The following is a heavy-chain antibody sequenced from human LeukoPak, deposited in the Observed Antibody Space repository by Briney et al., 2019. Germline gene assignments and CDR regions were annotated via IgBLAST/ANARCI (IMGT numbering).Heavy chain of an antibody. V-gene: IGHV4-31*03. CDR2: IYYSGST. J-gene: IGHJ4*02. D-gene: IGHD3-3*01. Sequence: PSETLSLTCTVSGGPISSGGYYWSWIRQHPGKGLEWIGYIYYSGSTYYNPSLKSRVTISVDTSKNQFSLKLSSVTAADTAVYYCARLRGLTTIFGSATPSYYFDYWGQGTLVTVSS. CDR3: ARLRGLTTIFGSATPSYYFDY. CDR1: GGPISSGGYY.